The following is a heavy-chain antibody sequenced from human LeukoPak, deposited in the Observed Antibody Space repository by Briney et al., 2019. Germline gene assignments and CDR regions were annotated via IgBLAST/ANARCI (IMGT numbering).Heavy chain of an antibody. J-gene: IGHJ4*02. V-gene: IGHV4-34*01. CDR3: ARGDRITMIVVRHLY. CDR2: INHSGST. CDR1: GVSFSGYY. Sequence: PSETLSLTCAVYGVSFSGYYWSWIRQPPGNGREGIGEINHSGSTNYNPSLKSRVTISVDTSKNQFSLKLSSVTAAGTAVYYCARGDRITMIVVRHLYWGQGTLVTVSS. D-gene: IGHD3-22*01.